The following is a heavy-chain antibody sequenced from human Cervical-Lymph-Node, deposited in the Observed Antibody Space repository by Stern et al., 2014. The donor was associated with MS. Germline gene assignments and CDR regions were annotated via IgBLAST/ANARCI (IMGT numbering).Heavy chain of an antibody. CDR2: ITPVFGTT. Sequence: LVQSGAEVKKPWSSVKVSCKASGDTFSSYAIHLVRQAPGQGLESMGGITPVFGTTNYAQKFQGRVTITADKSTNTAYMELMTLRSEDTAVYYCARGGGLVGYFDYWGQGTLVSVSS. D-gene: IGHD1-26*01. CDR1: GDTFSSYA. CDR3: ARGGGLVGYFDY. V-gene: IGHV1-69*06. J-gene: IGHJ4*02.